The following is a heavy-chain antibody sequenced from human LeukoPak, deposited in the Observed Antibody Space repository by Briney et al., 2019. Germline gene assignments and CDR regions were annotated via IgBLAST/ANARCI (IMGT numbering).Heavy chain of an antibody. D-gene: IGHD1-1*01. CDR1: GYTFTGYY. V-gene: IGHV1-2*02. CDR2: INPNSGGT. Sequence: ASVKVSCKASGYTFTGYYMHWVRQAPGQGLEWMGWINPNSGGTNYAQKFQGRVTMTRDTSISTAYMELSRLRSDDTAVYYCARDTSLLTTPGTLFMRFDPWGQGTLVTVSS. J-gene: IGHJ5*02. CDR3: ARDTSLLTTPGTLFMRFDP.